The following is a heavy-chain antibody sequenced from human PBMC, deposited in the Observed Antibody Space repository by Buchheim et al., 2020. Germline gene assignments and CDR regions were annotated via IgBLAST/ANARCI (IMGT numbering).Heavy chain of an antibody. J-gene: IGHJ4*02. CDR3: ARRAMVRGKYLDY. CDR1: GGSFSVYY. CDR2: INHSGIT. D-gene: IGHD3-10*01. Sequence: QVQLQQWGAGLLKPSESLSLTCAVYGGSFSVYYLSWLRQPPGNGLEWIGEINHSGITHYNPSLKSRFTISVDTSKNQSSLKLSSVTAADTAVYYCARRAMVRGKYLDYWGQGTL. V-gene: IGHV4-34*01.